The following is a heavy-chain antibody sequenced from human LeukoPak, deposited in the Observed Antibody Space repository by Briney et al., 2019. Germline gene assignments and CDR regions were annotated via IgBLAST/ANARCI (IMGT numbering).Heavy chain of an antibody. J-gene: IGHJ4*02. D-gene: IGHD6-6*01. V-gene: IGHV3-30*02. CDR1: GFNLNSYA. CDR2: IRHDEANS. CDR3: AKEYTPSSPLGELDS. Sequence: PAGGSLRLSCAVSGFNLNSYAMHWVRQAPGKGLEWVAVIRHDEANSFYADSVQGRFTISRDTSKKLLYLQMNSLRVEDTAVYYCAKEYTPSSPLGELDSRGQGTLVTVSS.